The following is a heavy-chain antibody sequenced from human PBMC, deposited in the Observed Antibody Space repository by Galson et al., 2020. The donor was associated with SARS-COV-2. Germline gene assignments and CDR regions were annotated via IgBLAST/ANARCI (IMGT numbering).Heavy chain of an antibody. CDR2: FKNDWNI. V-gene: IGHV3-48*03. Sequence: GESLKISCAASGFPLSSYEMNWVRQAPGKGLEWVSYFKNDWNIYYADSVKGRFTSSRDNAKNLLFLRMNSLRADDTAVYYCAREIKGSPDAFDIWGRGTMVTVSS. CDR3: AREIKGSPDAFDI. CDR1: GFPLSSYE. D-gene: IGHD2-15*01. J-gene: IGHJ3*02.